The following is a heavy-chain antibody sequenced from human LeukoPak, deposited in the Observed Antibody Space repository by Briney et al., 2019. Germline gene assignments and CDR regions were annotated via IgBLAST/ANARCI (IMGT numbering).Heavy chain of an antibody. CDR3: ARGRVRFLEWLLSYYFDY. J-gene: IGHJ4*02. CDR2: IYPGDSDT. Sequence: GESLKISCQGSGYSFTSYWIGWVRQMPGKGLEWMGIIYPGDSDTRYSPSFQGQVTISAVKSISTAYLQWSSLKASDTAMYYCARGRVRFLEWLLSYYFDYWGQGTLVTASS. V-gene: IGHV5-51*01. D-gene: IGHD3-3*01. CDR1: GYSFTSYW.